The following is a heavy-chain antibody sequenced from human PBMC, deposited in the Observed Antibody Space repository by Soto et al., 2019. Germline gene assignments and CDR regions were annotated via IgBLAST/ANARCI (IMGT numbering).Heavy chain of an antibody. Sequence: PSETLSLTCTVSGGSVSSSSFYWGWVRQPPGKGLEWIGSTSYGGYTYCIPSLKSRVTMSVDTSTNQLSLNLNSVTAADTALYFCARHRRETGTFAQPLDSWGQGTLVTVSS. CDR2: TSYGGYT. CDR1: GGSVSSSSFY. V-gene: IGHV4-39*01. J-gene: IGHJ4*02. D-gene: IGHD1-1*01. CDR3: ARHRRETGTFAQPLDS.